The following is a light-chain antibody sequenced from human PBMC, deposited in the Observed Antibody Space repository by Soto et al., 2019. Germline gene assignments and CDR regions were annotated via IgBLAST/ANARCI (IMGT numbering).Light chain of an antibody. V-gene: IGKV3-15*01. CDR1: QSVSSN. Sequence: DMLISHSPATLAVSPGEIATLSSRASQSVSSNVAWYQQRRGQAPRPLIFGASTRASGIPARFSGSGSGTEFTLTISSLQSEDFAVYYCQQYNNWPVTFGQGTKVDI. CDR2: GAS. J-gene: IGKJ1*01. CDR3: QQYNNWPVT.